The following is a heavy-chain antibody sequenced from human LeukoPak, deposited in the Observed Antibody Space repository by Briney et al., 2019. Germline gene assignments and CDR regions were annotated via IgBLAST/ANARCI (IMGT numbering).Heavy chain of an antibody. CDR2: ISSSSSYI. CDR3: ARDRKVYYYDSSGYDY. J-gene: IGHJ4*02. D-gene: IGHD3-22*01. Sequence: GGSLRLSCAASGFTFSSYSMNWVRQAPGKGLEWVSSISSSSSYIYYADSVKGRFTISRDNAKNSLYLQMSSLRAEDTAVYYCARDRKVYYYDSSGYDYWGQGTLVTVSS. V-gene: IGHV3-21*01. CDR1: GFTFSSYS.